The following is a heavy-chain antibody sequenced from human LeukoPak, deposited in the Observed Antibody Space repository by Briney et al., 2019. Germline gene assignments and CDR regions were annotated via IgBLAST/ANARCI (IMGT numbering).Heavy chain of an antibody. CDR3: ARAKGYCSGTSCSYYFDY. Sequence: PSETLSLTCAVSGGSISSGGYSWSWIRQPPGKGLEWIGYIYHSGSTYYNPSLKSRVTISVDRSKNQFSLKLSSVTAADTAVYYCARAKGYCSGTSCSYYFDYWGQGTLVTVSS. V-gene: IGHV4-30-2*01. CDR1: GGSISSGGYS. D-gene: IGHD2-2*01. CDR2: IYHSGST. J-gene: IGHJ4*02.